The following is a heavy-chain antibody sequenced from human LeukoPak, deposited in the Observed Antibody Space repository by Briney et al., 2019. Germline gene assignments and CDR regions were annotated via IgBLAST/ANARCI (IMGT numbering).Heavy chain of an antibody. CDR2: ISYDGSNK. J-gene: IGHJ4*02. Sequence: GGSLRLSCAASGFTFSSYAMHWVRQAPGKGLEWVAVISYDGSNKYYADSVKGRFTVSRDNSKNTLYLQMNSLRAEDTAVYYCAGSSWTNLPDYWGQGTLVTVSS. V-gene: IGHV3-30-3*01. D-gene: IGHD6-13*01. CDR1: GFTFSSYA. CDR3: AGSSWTNLPDY.